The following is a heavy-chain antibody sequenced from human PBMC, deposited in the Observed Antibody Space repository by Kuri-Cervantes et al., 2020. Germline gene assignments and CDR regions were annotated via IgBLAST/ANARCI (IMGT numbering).Heavy chain of an antibody. J-gene: IGHJ5*02. V-gene: IGHV3-23*01. Sequence: GGSLRLSCAASGFTFSTYAMSWVRQAPGKGLQWVSAISDRGDSTFYADSVKGRFTISRDNSKGTLYLQMNSLRAEDTAVYYCARHLRRPIQLERRFGSNWLDPWGQGTLVTVSS. D-gene: IGHD1-1*01. CDR2: ISDRGDST. CDR3: ARHLRRPIQLERRFGSNWLDP. CDR1: GFTFSTYA.